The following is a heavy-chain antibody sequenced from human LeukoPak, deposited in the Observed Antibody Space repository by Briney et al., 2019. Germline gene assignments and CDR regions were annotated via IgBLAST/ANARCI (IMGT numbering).Heavy chain of an antibody. J-gene: IGHJ4*02. Sequence: GGSLRVPCAASGFTFSSYAMSWVRQGPGKGLEWVSGISGTGGSTNYADSVKGRFTISRDNSMNTLYLQMNSLRAEDTAVYYCAKDSPSIAVAGNLDYWGQGTLVTVSS. CDR3: AKDSPSIAVAGNLDY. D-gene: IGHD6-19*01. CDR2: ISGTGGST. CDR1: GFTFSSYA. V-gene: IGHV3-23*01.